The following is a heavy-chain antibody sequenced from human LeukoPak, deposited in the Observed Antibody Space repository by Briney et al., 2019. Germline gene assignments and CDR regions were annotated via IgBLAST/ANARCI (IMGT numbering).Heavy chain of an antibody. J-gene: IGHJ4*02. CDR1: GFTFDDYA. CDR3: AKDTSCSGSTNFDY. V-gene: IGHV3-9*01. D-gene: IGHD1-26*01. Sequence: GGSLRLSCAASGFTFDDYAMHWVRQAPGKGLEWVSTISWNSGSMGYADSVKGRFTISRDNAKNSLYLQMNSLRVEDTALYYCAKDTSCSGSTNFDYWGQGTLVTVSS. CDR2: ISWNSGSM.